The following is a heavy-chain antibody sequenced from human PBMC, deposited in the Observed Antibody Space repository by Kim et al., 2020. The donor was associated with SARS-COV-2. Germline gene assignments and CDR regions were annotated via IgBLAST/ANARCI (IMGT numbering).Heavy chain of an antibody. CDR1: GGSFSGYY. Sequence: SETLSLTCAVYGGSFSGYYWSWIRQPPGKGLEWIGEINHSGSTNYNPSLKSRVTISVDTSKNQFSLKLSSVTAADTAVYYCARGRYNTRIYGSGSYYFDYWGQGTLVTVSS. CDR3: ARGRYNTRIYGSGSYYFDY. D-gene: IGHD3-10*01. V-gene: IGHV4-34*01. CDR2: INHSGST. J-gene: IGHJ4*02.